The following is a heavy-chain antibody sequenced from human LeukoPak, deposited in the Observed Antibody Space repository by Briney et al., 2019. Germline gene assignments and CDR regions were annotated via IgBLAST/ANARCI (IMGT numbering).Heavy chain of an antibody. V-gene: IGHV1-46*01. CDR2: INPSGGST. CDR3: ARGSVVTAIPRGAFDI. D-gene: IGHD2-21*02. J-gene: IGHJ3*02. Sequence: ASVKVSCKASGYTFTSYYMHWVRQAPGQGLEWMGIINPSGGSTSYAQKFQGRVTMTRDMSTSTVYMELSSLRSEDTAVYYCARGSVVTAIPRGAFDIWGQGTMVTVSS. CDR1: GYTFTSYY.